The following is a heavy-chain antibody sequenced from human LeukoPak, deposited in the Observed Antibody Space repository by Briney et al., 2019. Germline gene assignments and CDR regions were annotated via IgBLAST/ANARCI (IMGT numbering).Heavy chain of an antibody. CDR2: ISGSGGST. J-gene: IGHJ6*02. CDR1: GFTFSSYA. V-gene: IGHV3-23*01. Sequence: PGGSLRLSCAASGFTFSSYAMSWVRQAPGKGLEWVSAISGSGGSTHYAESVKGRFTISRDNPKNTLYLQMNSLRAEDTAVYYCAKAGTIFPYYGMDVWGQGTTVTVSS. D-gene: IGHD3-3*01. CDR3: AKAGTIFPYYGMDV.